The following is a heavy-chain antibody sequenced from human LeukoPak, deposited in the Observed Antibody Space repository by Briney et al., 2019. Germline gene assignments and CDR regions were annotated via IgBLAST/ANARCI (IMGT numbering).Heavy chain of an antibody. CDR1: GGSISSYY. Sequence: PSETLSLTCTVSGGSISSYYWSWIRQPPGKGLEWIGYIYYSGSTNYNPSLKSRVTISVDTSKNQFSLKLSSVTAADTAVYYCARDPGGYRYGYYYYGMDVWGQGTTVTVSS. J-gene: IGHJ6*02. V-gene: IGHV4-59*01. CDR3: ARDPGGYRYGYYYYGMDV. D-gene: IGHD5-18*01. CDR2: IYYSGST.